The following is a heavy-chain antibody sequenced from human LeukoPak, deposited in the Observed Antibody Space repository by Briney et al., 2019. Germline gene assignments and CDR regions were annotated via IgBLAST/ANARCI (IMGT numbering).Heavy chain of an antibody. V-gene: IGHV1-8*03. CDR3: ARVDGSLDY. J-gene: IGHJ4*02. CDR2: INPKSGYT. D-gene: IGHD2-15*01. Sequence: ASVKVSCKASGYTFTTLDINWVRQATGQGLEWMGWINPKSGYTGSAQKFQGRVTITRDTSISTAYTELSSLRSEDTAVYYCARVDGSLDYWGQGTLVTVSS. CDR1: GYTFTTLD.